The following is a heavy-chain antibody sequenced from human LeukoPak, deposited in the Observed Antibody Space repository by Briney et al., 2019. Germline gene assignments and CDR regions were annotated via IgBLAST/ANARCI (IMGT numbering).Heavy chain of an antibody. Sequence: QPGGSLRLSCAASGFTFSGYWMHWVRQAPGKGLAWVSVIRSDGSITTYADSVKGRFIISRDNSKNTLYLQMNSLRAEDTAVYYCARPYSSSWHLLDYWGQGTPVTVSS. CDR3: ARPYSSSWHLLDY. D-gene: IGHD6-13*01. CDR2: IRSDGSIT. V-gene: IGHV3-74*01. CDR1: GFTFSGYW. J-gene: IGHJ4*02.